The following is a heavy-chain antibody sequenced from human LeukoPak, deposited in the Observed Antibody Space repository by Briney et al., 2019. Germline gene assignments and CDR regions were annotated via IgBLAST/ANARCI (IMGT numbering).Heavy chain of an antibody. V-gene: IGHV3-74*01. Sequence: GVSLRLSCAASGFTFSSYWIHWVRHVPGKGLEWVSRIIEGATTTDYADSVKGRFTISRDDAKNTLYLQMNRLRAEDTAVYYCNTIRPGYWGQGTLVTVSP. CDR3: NTIRPGY. CDR2: IIEGATTT. J-gene: IGHJ4*02. D-gene: IGHD3-3*01. CDR1: GFTFSSYW.